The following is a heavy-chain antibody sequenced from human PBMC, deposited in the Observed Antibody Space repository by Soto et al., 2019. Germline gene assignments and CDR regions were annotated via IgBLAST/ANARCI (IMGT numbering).Heavy chain of an antibody. V-gene: IGHV1-18*01. D-gene: IGHD3-10*01. CDR2: ISAYNGNT. CDR3: ARDRPNYYGSGSYYDY. Sequence: VSVKVSCKASGYTFTSYGISWVRQAPGQGLEWMGWISAYNGNTNYAQKLQGRVTMTTDTSTSTAYMELRSLRSDDTAVYYCARDRPNYYGSGSYYDYWGQGTLVTVSS. J-gene: IGHJ4*02. CDR1: GYTFTSYG.